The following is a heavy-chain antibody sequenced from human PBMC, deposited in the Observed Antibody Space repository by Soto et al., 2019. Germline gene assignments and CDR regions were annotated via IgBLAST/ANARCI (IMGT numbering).Heavy chain of an antibody. D-gene: IGHD3-16*01. CDR2: IYYSGTS. J-gene: IGHJ4*02. V-gene: IGHV4-39*01. CDR3: ARQWGDYVCDY. CDR1: GGSISTSAYY. Sequence: PSETLSLTCTVSGGSISTSAYYWGWIRQPPGKGLEWIGTIYYSGTSYHNPSLKSRVTISVDTSKNQFSLTLTSVTAADTAVYYCARQWGDYVCDYWGQGTLVTVSS.